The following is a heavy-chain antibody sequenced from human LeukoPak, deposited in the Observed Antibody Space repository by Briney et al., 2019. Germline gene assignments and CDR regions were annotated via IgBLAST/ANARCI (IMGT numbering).Heavy chain of an antibody. CDR3: ARERSHNERDRGWFDP. CDR1: GYTFTNYD. Sequence: ASVKVSCKASGYTFTNYDINWVRQAAGQGLEWMGWMNPNSGNTGYAQKFQGRVTMTRDMSASTVYMELNSLRSDDTAIYYCARERSHNERDRGWFDPWGQGTLVTVSS. CDR2: MNPNSGNT. D-gene: IGHD1-1*01. J-gene: IGHJ5*02. V-gene: IGHV1-8*01.